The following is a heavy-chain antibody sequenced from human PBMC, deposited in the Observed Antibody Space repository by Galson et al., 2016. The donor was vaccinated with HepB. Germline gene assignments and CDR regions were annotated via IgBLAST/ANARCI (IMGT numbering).Heavy chain of an antibody. Sequence: SLRLSCAASGFTFSTYPMHWVRQAPGKGLEWVTTISFDGSNRYYADSVRGRFTISRDNSKNTLYLQMNSLRLEDTAVYYCARDEGSSWLLRGNRFDPWGQGTLVTVSS. CDR3: ARDEGSSWLLRGNRFDP. D-gene: IGHD6-13*01. CDR2: ISFDGSNR. J-gene: IGHJ5*02. V-gene: IGHV3-30-3*01. CDR1: GFTFSTYP.